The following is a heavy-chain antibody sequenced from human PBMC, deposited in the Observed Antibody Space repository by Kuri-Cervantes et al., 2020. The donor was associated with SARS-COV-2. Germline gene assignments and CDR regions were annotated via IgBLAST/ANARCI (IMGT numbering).Heavy chain of an antibody. Sequence: GESLKISCKASGYTFTSYYMHWVRQAPGQGLEWMGIINPSGGSTSYAQKFQGRVTMTRDTSTSTVYMELSSLRSEDTAVYYCARDAAVVITTNWFDPWGQGTLVTVSS. V-gene: IGHV1-46*01. CDR1: GYTFTSYY. CDR3: ARDAAVVITTNWFDP. J-gene: IGHJ5*02. D-gene: IGHD3-22*01. CDR2: INPSGGST.